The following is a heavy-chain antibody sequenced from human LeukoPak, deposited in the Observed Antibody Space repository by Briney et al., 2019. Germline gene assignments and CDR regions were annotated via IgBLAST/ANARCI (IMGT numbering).Heavy chain of an antibody. J-gene: IGHJ4*02. Sequence: PSETLSLTCTVSGDSINSLDLWSWVRQPPGKGLEWIGEMYLSGTTHSNPSVKSRVTISIDKSKNQFFLNLSSVTAADTAVYYCAGLVGRYSSGLYSYYFDYWGQGTLVTVSS. V-gene: IGHV4-4*02. CDR3: AGLVGRYSSGLYSYYFDY. CDR2: MYLSGTT. D-gene: IGHD3-22*01. CDR1: GDSINSLDL.